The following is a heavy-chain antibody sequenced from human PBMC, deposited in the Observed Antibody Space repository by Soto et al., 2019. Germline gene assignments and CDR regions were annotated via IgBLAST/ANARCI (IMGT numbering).Heavy chain of an antibody. CDR2: ISSSSSTI. Sequence: GGSLRLSCAASGFTFSSYSMNWVRQAPGKGLEWVSYISSSSSTIYYADSVKGRFTISRDNAKNSLYLQMNSLRDEDTAVYYCARVGEQWLVVSNYYYYGMDVWGQGTTVTVSS. CDR1: GFTFSSYS. V-gene: IGHV3-48*02. D-gene: IGHD6-19*01. J-gene: IGHJ6*02. CDR3: ARVGEQWLVVSNYYYYGMDV.